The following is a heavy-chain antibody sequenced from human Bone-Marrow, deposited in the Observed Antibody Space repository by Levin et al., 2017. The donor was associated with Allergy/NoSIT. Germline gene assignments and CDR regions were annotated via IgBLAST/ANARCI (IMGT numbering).Heavy chain of an antibody. CDR2: ISYDGSNK. Sequence: LSLTCAASGFTFSSYGMHWVRQAPGKGLEWVAVISYDGSNKYYADSVKGRFTISRDNSKNTLYLQMNSLRAEDTAVYYCAKVPRTYYYDSSPFDYWGQGTLVTVSS. D-gene: IGHD3-22*01. CDR3: AKVPRTYYYDSSPFDY. CDR1: GFTFSSYG. J-gene: IGHJ4*02. V-gene: IGHV3-30*18.